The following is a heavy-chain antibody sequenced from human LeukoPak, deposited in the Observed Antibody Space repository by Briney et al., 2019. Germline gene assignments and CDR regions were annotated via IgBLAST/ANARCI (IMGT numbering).Heavy chain of an antibody. CDR3: ARGKGAWGSYNQLFDY. D-gene: IGHD3-16*01. J-gene: IGHJ4*02. Sequence: ASVKVSFKASGYTFTGYYMHWVRQAPGQGLGWMGWINPNSGGTNYAQKLQGRVTITRDTSISTAYMELSRLRSDDTAVYYCARGKGAWGSYNQLFDYWGQGTLVTVSS. CDR2: INPNSGGT. V-gene: IGHV1-2*02. CDR1: GYTFTGYY.